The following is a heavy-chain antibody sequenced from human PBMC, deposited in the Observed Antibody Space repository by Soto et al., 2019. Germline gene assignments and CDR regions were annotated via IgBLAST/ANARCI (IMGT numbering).Heavy chain of an antibody. Sequence: GGSLRLSCAASGFTFGFSAMSWGRQAPGKGLEHVASITRSGSEAFYGDSVRGRFSMSRDNSKNMLILEMNSLRVEDTARYYCAKEGSASGWYWDSWGQGALVTVSS. CDR1: GFTFGFSA. V-gene: IGHV3-23*01. D-gene: IGHD6-19*01. CDR3: AKEGSASGWYWDS. J-gene: IGHJ1*01. CDR2: ITRSGSEA.